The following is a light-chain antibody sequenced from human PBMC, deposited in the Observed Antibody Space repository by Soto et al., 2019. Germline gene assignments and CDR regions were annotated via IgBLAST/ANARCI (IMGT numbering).Light chain of an antibody. J-gene: IGKJ1*01. CDR3: QQYGSSRWT. CDR1: QSVSSK. V-gene: IGKV3-15*01. Sequence: EILMTQSPATLSVSPGEGATLSCRASQSVSSKLAWYQQKPGQAPRLLIYGASTRATGIPARFSGSGSGTEFTLTISSLEPEDFAVYYCQQYGSSRWTFGQGTKVDI. CDR2: GAS.